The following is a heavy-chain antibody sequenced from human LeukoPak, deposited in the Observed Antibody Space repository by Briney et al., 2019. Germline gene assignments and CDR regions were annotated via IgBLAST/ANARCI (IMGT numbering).Heavy chain of an antibody. CDR2: ISYDGSNK. CDR1: GFTFSSYA. Sequence: PGGSLRLSCAASGFTFSSYAMHWVRQAPGKGLEWVAVISYDGSNKYYADSVKGRFTISRDNSKNTLYLQMNSLRAEDTAVYYCARELLVATIEGYFDYWGQGTLVTVSS. J-gene: IGHJ4*02. D-gene: IGHD5-12*01. CDR3: ARELLVATIEGYFDY. V-gene: IGHV3-30-3*01.